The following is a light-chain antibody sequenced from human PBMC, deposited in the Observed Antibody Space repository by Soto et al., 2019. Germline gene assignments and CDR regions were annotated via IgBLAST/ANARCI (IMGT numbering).Light chain of an antibody. CDR3: QQYHNWPIT. V-gene: IGKV3-15*01. J-gene: IGKJ5*01. Sequence: EIVMTPSPATPSVSPGERATLSCRASQSVSSNLAWHQQKPGQAPRILMYDASTRATGIPARFSGSGSGTEFTLTISSLQSEDFAVYYCQQYHNWPITFGQGTRLEIK. CDR1: QSVSSN. CDR2: DAS.